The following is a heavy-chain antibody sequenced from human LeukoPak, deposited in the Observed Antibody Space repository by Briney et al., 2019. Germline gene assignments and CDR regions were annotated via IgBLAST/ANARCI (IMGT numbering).Heavy chain of an antibody. CDR1: GGTFSRYA. J-gene: IGHJ5*02. CDR3: ARGVNPTYCSSPRCYWKGWFDP. Sequence: ASVKVSCKASGGTFSRYAVSWVRQAPGQGLEWMGGIVPIFGTANYAQKFQGRVTITADECTGTAYMDLSSLRYEDAAVYYCARGVNPTYCSSPRCYWKGWFDPWGQGTLVTVSS. D-gene: IGHD2-2*01. V-gene: IGHV1-69*13. CDR2: IVPIFGTA.